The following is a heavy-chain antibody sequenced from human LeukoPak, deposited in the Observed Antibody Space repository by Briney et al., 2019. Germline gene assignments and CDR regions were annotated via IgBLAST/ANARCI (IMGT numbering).Heavy chain of an antibody. V-gene: IGHV4-34*01. J-gene: IGHJ6*02. CDR2: INHSGST. CDR1: GGSFSGYY. D-gene: IGHD6-13*01. Sequence: PSETLSLTCAVYGGSFSGYYWSWIRQPPGKGLEWIGEINHSGSTNYNPSLKSRVTISVDTSKNQFSLKLSSVTAADTAVYYCARDRGSSSWYPYGMDVWGQGTTVTVSS. CDR3: ARDRGSSSWYPYGMDV.